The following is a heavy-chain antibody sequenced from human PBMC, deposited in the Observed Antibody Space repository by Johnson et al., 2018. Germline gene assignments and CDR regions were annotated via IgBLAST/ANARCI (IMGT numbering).Heavy chain of an antibody. J-gene: IGHJ4*02. CDR1: GFTFSSYW. Sequence: VQLVESGGGLVQPGGSLRLSCAASGFTFSSYWMSWVRQAPGKGLQWVAKIKQDGSEKYYVDSVRGRFTISRDNAKNSLSLQMNSLRAGDTAVYYCVSGICLGTSCHSAQFDYWGQGTLVTVSS. D-gene: IGHD2-2*01. CDR2: IKQDGSEK. V-gene: IGHV3-7*01. CDR3: VSGICLGTSCHSAQFDY.